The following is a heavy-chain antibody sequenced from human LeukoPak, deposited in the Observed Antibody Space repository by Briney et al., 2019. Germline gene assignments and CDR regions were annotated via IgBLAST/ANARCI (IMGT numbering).Heavy chain of an antibody. Sequence: GGSLRLSCVASGFTFSSYAMNWVRQAPGKGLEWVSGISGSGDSTYYADSVKGRFTISRDKSKNTLYLHMNSLRAEDTAAYFCARQNFGSPRWFDPWGQGTLVTVSS. CDR2: ISGSGDST. D-gene: IGHD3-3*01. V-gene: IGHV3-23*01. CDR1: GFTFSSYA. CDR3: ARQNFGSPRWFDP. J-gene: IGHJ5*02.